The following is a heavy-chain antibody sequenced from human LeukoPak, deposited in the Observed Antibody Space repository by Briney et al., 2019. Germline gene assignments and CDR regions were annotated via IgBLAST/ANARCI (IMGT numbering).Heavy chain of an antibody. CDR2: IKQDGSEK. D-gene: IGHD4-23*01. CDR3: ARLRWPPHAFDI. J-gene: IGHJ3*02. V-gene: IGHV3-7*01. Sequence: GGSLRLSCAASGFTFSRYWMTWVRQAPGKGLEWVANIKQDGSEKDYVDSVKGRFTISRDNAESSLYLQMNSLRAEDTAVYYCARLRWPPHAFDIWGQGTMVSVSS. CDR1: GFTFSRYW.